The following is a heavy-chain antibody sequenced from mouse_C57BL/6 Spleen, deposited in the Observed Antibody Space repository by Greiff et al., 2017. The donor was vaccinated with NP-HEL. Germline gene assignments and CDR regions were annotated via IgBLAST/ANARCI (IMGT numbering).Heavy chain of an antibody. CDR3: ARSTPYYGSSYFDY. CDR1: GYAFTNYL. CDR2: INPGSGGT. Sequence: VQLVESGAELVRPGTSVKVSCKASGYAFTNYLIEWVKQRPGQGLEWIGVINPGSGGTNYNEKFKGKATLTADKSSSTAYMQLSSLTSEDSAVYFCARSTPYYGSSYFDYWGQGTTLTVSS. V-gene: IGHV1-54*01. D-gene: IGHD1-1*01. J-gene: IGHJ2*01.